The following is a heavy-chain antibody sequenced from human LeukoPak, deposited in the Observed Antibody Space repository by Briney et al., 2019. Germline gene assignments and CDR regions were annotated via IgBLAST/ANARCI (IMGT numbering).Heavy chain of an antibody. CDR1: GFTFSSYA. J-gene: IGHJ5*02. CDR3: ARSRGYCSSTSCYLWPFDP. V-gene: IGHV3-53*01. Sequence: PGGSLRLSCAASGFTFSSYAMSWVRQAPGKGLEWVSVIYSGGSTYYADSVKGRFTISRDNSKNTLYLQMNSLRAEDTAVYYCARSRGYCSSTSCYLWPFDPWGQGTLVTVSS. CDR2: IYSGGST. D-gene: IGHD2-2*01.